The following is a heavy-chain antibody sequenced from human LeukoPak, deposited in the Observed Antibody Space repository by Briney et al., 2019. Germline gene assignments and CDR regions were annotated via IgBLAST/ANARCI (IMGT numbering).Heavy chain of an antibody. Sequence: GGSLRLSCAASGFTFSSYAMSWVRQAPGKGLEWVGRTKNKANSYKTEYAASVKGRFTISRDDSKNSLYLQMNSLKTDDTAVYYCARAGDYYSTGDCWGQGTLVTVSS. D-gene: IGHD3-22*01. V-gene: IGHV3-72*01. CDR2: TKNKANSYKT. J-gene: IGHJ4*02. CDR1: GFTFSSYA. CDR3: ARAGDYYSTGDC.